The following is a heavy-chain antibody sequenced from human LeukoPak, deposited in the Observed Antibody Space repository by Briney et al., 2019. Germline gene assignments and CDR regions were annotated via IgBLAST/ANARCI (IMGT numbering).Heavy chain of an antibody. CDR3: AKEDIVAFYYYYGMDV. D-gene: IGHD5-12*01. CDR2: ISGSGGST. V-gene: IGHV3-23*01. Sequence: PGGSLRLSCAASGFTFSSYAMSWVRQAPGKGLEWVSAISGSGGSTYYADSVKGRFTISRDNSKNTLYLQMNSLRAEDTPVYYCAKEDIVAFYYYYGMDVWGQGTTVTVSS. J-gene: IGHJ6*02. CDR1: GFTFSSYA.